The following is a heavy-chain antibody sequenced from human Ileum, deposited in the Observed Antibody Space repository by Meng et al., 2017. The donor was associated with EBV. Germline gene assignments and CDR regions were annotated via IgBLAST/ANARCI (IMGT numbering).Heavy chain of an antibody. V-gene: IGHV2-5*02. J-gene: IGHJ4*02. Sequence: QITLKELGSRPVIPNPALPLSLTFSGFAPRTSGLGVSWIRQPPGKDLEWLARIYWDDDRRYNPPLKSRLTITKDTPRNQLALRLTNMDPMDTATYFCVYSQRNSGWYLDLWGQGALVTVSS. CDR1: GFAPRTSGLG. D-gene: IGHD6-19*01. CDR3: VYSQRNSGWYLDL. CDR2: IYWDDDR.